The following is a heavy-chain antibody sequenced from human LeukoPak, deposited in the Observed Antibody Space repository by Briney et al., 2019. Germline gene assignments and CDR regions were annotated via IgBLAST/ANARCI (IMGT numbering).Heavy chain of an antibody. Sequence: PSETLSLTCTVSGGSISSYYWSWIRQPPGKGLEWIGYIYYSGSTNYNPSLKSRGTISVDTSKNQFSLKLSSVTAADTAVYYCATYGSGSYYRADWFDPWGQGTLVTVSS. CDR1: GGSISSYY. V-gene: IGHV4-59*01. CDR2: IYYSGST. J-gene: IGHJ5*02. D-gene: IGHD3-10*01. CDR3: ATYGSGSYYRADWFDP.